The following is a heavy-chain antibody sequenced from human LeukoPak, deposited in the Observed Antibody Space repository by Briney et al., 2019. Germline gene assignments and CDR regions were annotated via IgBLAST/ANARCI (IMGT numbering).Heavy chain of an antibody. V-gene: IGHV3-21*01. CDR3: ARDPLDPPYYYYGMDV. CDR1: GFTFSSYS. J-gene: IGHJ6*02. CDR2: ISSSSSYI. Sequence: GGSLRLSCAASGFTFSSYSMNWVRQAPGKGLEWVSSISSSSSYIYYADSVKGRFTISRDNSKNTLYLQMNSLRAEDAAVYYCARDPLDPPYYYYGMDVWGQGTTVTVSS.